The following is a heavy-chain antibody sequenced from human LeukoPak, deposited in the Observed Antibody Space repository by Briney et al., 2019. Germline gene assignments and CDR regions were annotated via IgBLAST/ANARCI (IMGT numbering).Heavy chain of an antibody. D-gene: IGHD6-13*01. CDR3: ARELGGIATDAFDI. CDR2: ISSSSSYI. V-gene: IGHV3-21*01. J-gene: IGHJ3*02. CDR1: GFTFSSYS. Sequence: GGSLRLSCAASGFTFSSYSMNWVRQAPGKGLEWVSSISSSSSYIYYADSVKGRFTISRDNAKNSLYLQMNSLRAEGTAVYYCARELGGIATDAFDIWGQGTMVTVSS.